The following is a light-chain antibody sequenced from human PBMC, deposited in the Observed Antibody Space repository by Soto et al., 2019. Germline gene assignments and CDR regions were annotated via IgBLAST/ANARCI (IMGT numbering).Light chain of an antibody. Sequence: DLQMTQSPSSLSASVGDRVTITCRASPDINNFLAWYQHKPQKVPKLLIYAASTLQSGVPSRFSGSGSGTDFTLTISSLQPEDVATYYCQKYNNAPWTFGQGTKVEIK. CDR3: QKYNNAPWT. V-gene: IGKV1-27*01. J-gene: IGKJ1*01. CDR1: PDINNF. CDR2: AAS.